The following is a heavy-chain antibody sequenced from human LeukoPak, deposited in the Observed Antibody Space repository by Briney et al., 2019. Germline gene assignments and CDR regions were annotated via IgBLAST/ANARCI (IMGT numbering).Heavy chain of an antibody. Sequence: GGSLRLSCAASGFTFSSSAMSWVRQAPGKGLEWVSAISGSGGSTYYADSVKGRFTISRDNSKNTLYLQMNSLRAEDTAVYYCAKGQGYRSSTSCYVNYYYYGMDVWGQGTTVTVSS. V-gene: IGHV3-23*01. D-gene: IGHD2-2*01. J-gene: IGHJ6*02. CDR3: AKGQGYRSSTSCYVNYYYYGMDV. CDR2: ISGSGGST. CDR1: GFTFSSSA.